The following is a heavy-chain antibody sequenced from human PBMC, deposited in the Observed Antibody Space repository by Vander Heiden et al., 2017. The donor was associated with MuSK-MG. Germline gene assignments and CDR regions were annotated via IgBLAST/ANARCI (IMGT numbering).Heavy chain of an antibody. CDR1: GYSISSGYY. CDR3: ARQDTAMVSDY. Sequence: QVQLQESGPGLVKPSETLSLTCAVSGYSISSGYYWGWIRQPPGKGLEWIGSIYHSGSTYYDPSLKSRVTISVDTSKNQFSPKLSSVTAADTAVYYCARQDTAMVSDYWGQGTLVTVSS. J-gene: IGHJ4*02. V-gene: IGHV4-38-2*01. D-gene: IGHD5-18*01. CDR2: IYHSGST.